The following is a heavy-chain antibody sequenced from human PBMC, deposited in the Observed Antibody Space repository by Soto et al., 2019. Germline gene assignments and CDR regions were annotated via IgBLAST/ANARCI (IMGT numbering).Heavy chain of an antibody. CDR1: GFTFSSYA. D-gene: IGHD4-17*01. CDR2: ISYDGSNK. Sequence: QVQLVESGGGVVQPGRSLRLSCAASGFTFSSYAMHWVRQAPGKGLEWVAVISYDGSNKYYADSVKGRFTISRDSSKNTLFLQVNSLSAEDTAVYYCARGDDYGDRKADWFQGTLVSVSS. CDR3: ARGDDYGDRKAD. J-gene: IGHJ4*02. V-gene: IGHV3-30-3*01.